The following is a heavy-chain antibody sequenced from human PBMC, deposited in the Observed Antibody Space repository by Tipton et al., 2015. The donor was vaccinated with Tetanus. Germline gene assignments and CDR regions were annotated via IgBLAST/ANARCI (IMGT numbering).Heavy chain of an antibody. CDR3: ARRRGVYSGSYFDY. CDR2: IYYSGST. V-gene: IGHV4-30-4*01. D-gene: IGHD1-26*01. CDR1: GGSISSGDYY. Sequence: TLSLTCTVSGGSISSGDYYWSWIRQSPGKGLEWIGYIYYSGSTYYNPSLKSRVTISVDTSKNQFSLKLSSVTAADTAVYYCARRRGVYSGSYFDYWGQGTLVTVSS. J-gene: IGHJ4*02.